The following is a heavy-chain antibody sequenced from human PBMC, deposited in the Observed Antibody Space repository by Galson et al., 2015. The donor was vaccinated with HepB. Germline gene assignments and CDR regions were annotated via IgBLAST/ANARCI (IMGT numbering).Heavy chain of an antibody. CDR2: ISAYNGNT. V-gene: IGHV1-18*04. J-gene: IGHJ6*02. CDR3: ARDGYCSSTSCYTGNYYYYYGMDV. CDR1: GYTFTSYG. D-gene: IGHD2-2*02. Sequence: SVKVSCKASGYTFTSYGISWVRQAPGQGLEWMGWISAYNGNTNYAQKLQGRVTMTTDTSTSTAYMELRSLRSDDTAVYYCARDGYCSSTSCYTGNYYYYYGMDVWGQGTTVTVSS.